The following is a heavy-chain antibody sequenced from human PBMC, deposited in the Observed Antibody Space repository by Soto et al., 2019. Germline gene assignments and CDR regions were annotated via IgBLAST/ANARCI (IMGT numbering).Heavy chain of an antibody. CDR1: GFTFSNAC. CDR2: IESKTDGGTT. V-gene: IGHV3-15*04. J-gene: IGHJ6*01. Sequence: EVQLVESGGGLGKPGGSLRLSCAASGFTFSNACMSWVRQAPGKWLEWVGRIESKTDGGTTDYAAPVKGRFTISRDDSNNTLYLQMNSLKTEDTAVYYCTTDPDGARLLYYYGMDVWGQGTTFPVAS. D-gene: IGHD4-17*01. CDR3: TTDPDGARLLYYYGMDV.